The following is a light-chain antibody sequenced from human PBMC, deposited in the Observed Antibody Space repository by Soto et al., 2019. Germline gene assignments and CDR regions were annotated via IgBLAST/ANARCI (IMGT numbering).Light chain of an antibody. CDR3: QAYDSSLSGSVV. Sequence: QSVLTQPPSVSGAPGQRVTISCTGSSSNIGAGYDVQWYQQLPGTAPNLLIYGNSNRPSGVPHQFSGSTSGTSASLAITGVQAEDEDDYYCQAYDSSLSGSVVFGGGTKVTVL. CDR1: SSNIGAGYD. J-gene: IGLJ2*01. V-gene: IGLV1-40*01. CDR2: GNS.